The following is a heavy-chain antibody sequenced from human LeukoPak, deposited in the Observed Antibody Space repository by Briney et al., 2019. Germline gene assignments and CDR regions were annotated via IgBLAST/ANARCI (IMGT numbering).Heavy chain of an antibody. D-gene: IGHD3-10*01. J-gene: IGHJ6*04. CDR2: ISDSGSRT. CDR1: GFTFSTYA. Sequence: PGGSLRLSCAASGFTFSTYAMSWVRQAPGKGLEWVSSISDSGSRTYYTDSVKGRFAISRDNSKNTLYLQMNSLRAEDTAVYYCAKYYGSGSYYGYYYYYGMDVWGKGTTVTVSS. CDR3: AKYYGSGSYYGYYYYYGMDV. V-gene: IGHV3-23*01.